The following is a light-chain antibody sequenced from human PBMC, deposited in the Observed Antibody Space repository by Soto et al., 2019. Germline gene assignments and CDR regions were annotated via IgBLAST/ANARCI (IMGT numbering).Light chain of an antibody. Sequence: SVLAKPASVSGAPGQSFTISCTGTSSDDGNYNLVSWYQQRPGKAPKLMIYEVSKRPSGVSNRFSGSKSGNTASLTISGLQAEDEADYYCCSYAGSSTFPYVFGTGTKVTVL. V-gene: IGLV2-23*02. CDR1: SSDDGNYNL. J-gene: IGLJ1*01. CDR3: CSYAGSSTFPYV. CDR2: EVS.